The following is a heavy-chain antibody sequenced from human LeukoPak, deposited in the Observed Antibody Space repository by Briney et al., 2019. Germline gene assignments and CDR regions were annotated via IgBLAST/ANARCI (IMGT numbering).Heavy chain of an antibody. CDR2: IYDTGAT. V-gene: IGHV4-59*08. CDR3: ARWNDGLDY. CDR1: RGSIKSYY. J-gene: IGHJ4*02. Sequence: SETLSLTCTVSRGSIKSYYWSWIRQAPGKGLEFIAYIYDTGATDYNPSLRSRASISEDMSKNQVSLQLNSVTAADTAVYYCARWNDGLDYWGQGTLVTVSS. D-gene: IGHD1-1*01.